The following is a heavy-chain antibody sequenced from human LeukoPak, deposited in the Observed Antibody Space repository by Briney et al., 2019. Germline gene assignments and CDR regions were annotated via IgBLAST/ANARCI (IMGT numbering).Heavy chain of an antibody. CDR2: ISSSSSYI. CDR1: GFTFSSYS. J-gene: IGHJ4*02. CDR3: ARGGHNYYDSSGYRYYFDY. V-gene: IGHV3-21*01. Sequence: KTGGSLRLSCAASGFTFSSYSMNWVRQAPGKGLERVSSISSSSSYIYYTDSVKGRFTISRDNAKNSLYLQVNSPRAEDTAVYYCARGGHNYYDSSGYRYYFDYWGQGTLVTVSS. D-gene: IGHD3-22*01.